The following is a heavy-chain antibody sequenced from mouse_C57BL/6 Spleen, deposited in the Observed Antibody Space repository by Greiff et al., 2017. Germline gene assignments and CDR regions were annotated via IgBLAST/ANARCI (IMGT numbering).Heavy chain of an antibody. CDR2: IDPSDSET. CDR1: GYTFTSYW. J-gene: IGHJ4*01. D-gene: IGHD1-1*01. CDR3: ARGLLRVYAMDY. Sequence: QVQLQQPGAELVRPGSSVKLSCKASGYTFTSYWMHWVKQRPIQGLEWIGNIDPSDSETPYNQKFKDKATLTVDKSSSTAYMQLSSLTSEDSAVYYCARGLLRVYAMDYWGQGTSVTVSS. V-gene: IGHV1-52*01.